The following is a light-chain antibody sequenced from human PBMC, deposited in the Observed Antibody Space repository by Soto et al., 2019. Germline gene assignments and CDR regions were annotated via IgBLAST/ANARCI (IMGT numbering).Light chain of an antibody. J-gene: IGKJ1*01. CDR3: LQDYNYPRT. V-gene: IGKV1-6*01. CDR2: AAT. Sequence: ALQMTQSPSSLSASVGDRVTLTCRASQDVSTELGWYQQKPGKAPKLLIYAATTLQSGVPTRFSGSGSGTDFTLTSSGLQPEDFATYYCLQDYNYPRTFGQGTKVEVK. CDR1: QDVSTE.